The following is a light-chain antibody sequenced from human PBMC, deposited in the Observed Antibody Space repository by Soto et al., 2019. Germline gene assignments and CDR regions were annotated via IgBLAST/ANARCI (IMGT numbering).Light chain of an antibody. J-gene: IGKJ5*01. V-gene: IGKV1-39*01. CDR2: AAS. CDR3: QQSYSTLPT. Sequence: DIQMTQSPSSLSASVGDRVTITCRASQSISSYLNWYQQKPGKAPKILIYAASSLQSGVPSRFSGSGSGTDFTLTISSLPPEDFATYYCQQSYSTLPTFGQGTRLEIK. CDR1: QSISSY.